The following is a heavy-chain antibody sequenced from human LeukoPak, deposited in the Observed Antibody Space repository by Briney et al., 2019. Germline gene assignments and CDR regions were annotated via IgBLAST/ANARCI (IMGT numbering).Heavy chain of an antibody. V-gene: IGHV4-59*01. D-gene: IGHD3-22*01. CDR3: ARARIRYDSSGYYSSWFDP. Sequence: SETLSLTCTVSGDSISSYYWSWIRQPPGKGLEWIGYIYYSGSTDYNPSLKSRVTISVDTSKNQFSLKLSSVTAADTAVYYCARARIRYDSSGYYSSWFDPWGQGTLVTVSS. CDR2: IYYSGST. CDR1: GDSISSYY. J-gene: IGHJ5*02.